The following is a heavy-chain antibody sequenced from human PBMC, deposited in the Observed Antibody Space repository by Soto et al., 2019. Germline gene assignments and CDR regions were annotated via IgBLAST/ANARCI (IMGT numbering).Heavy chain of an antibody. D-gene: IGHD3-16*01. CDR3: ATQTISYTWGV. CDR2: LSRGDER. Sequence: QVQLQESGPGLVKPSETLSLTCTVSGAPITTTKWWAWVRLPPGKGLEWIGELSRGDERSSNPSLEGRFTMSPYKSNNHFSLKLTSVTAADTAIYYCATQTISYTWGVWGRGTSVTVSS. J-gene: IGHJ6*02. V-gene: IGHV4-4*02. CDR1: GAPITTTKW.